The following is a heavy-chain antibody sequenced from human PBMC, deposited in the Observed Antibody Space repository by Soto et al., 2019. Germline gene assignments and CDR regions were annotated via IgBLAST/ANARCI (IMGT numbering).Heavy chain of an antibody. CDR3: ARPRYCISTSCYSYGMDV. J-gene: IGHJ6*02. CDR2: IIPIFGTA. Sequence: SVKVSCKASGGTFSSYAISWVRQAPGQGLEWMGGIIPIFGTANYAQKFQGRVTITADESTSTAYMELSSLRSEDTAVYYCARPRYCISTSCYSYGMDVWGQGTTVTVSS. D-gene: IGHD2-2*01. CDR1: GGTFSSYA. V-gene: IGHV1-69*13.